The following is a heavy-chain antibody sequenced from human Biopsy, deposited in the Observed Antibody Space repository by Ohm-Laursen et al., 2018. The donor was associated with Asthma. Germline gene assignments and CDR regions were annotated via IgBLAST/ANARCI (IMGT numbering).Heavy chain of an antibody. D-gene: IGHD3-16*01. CDR3: ARDFSRAIMIGGGREHYFDF. V-gene: IGHV3-33*01. Sequence: SLRLSCAASGFTFGSYGMHWARQVPGKGLEWVATVGSDESYTDHADSVKGRFTISRDNSKNTLHLQMNSLSPEDTAVYYCARDFSRAIMIGGGREHYFDFWGQGTLVTVSS. CDR2: VGSDESYT. J-gene: IGHJ4*02. CDR1: GFTFGSYG.